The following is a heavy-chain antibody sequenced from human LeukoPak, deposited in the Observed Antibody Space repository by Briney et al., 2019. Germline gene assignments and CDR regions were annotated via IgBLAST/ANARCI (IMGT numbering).Heavy chain of an antibody. J-gene: IGHJ4*02. D-gene: IGHD1-14*01. V-gene: IGHV3-7*01. CDR2: IKQDGSEK. CDR3: ARNQRRLDY. CDR1: GFTFSSYW. Sequence: GGSLTLTCAASGFTFSSYWLSWVRQAPGQGLELVANIKQDGSEKYYVDSVKGRFTISRDNAKNSLYLQMNSLRAEDTAVYYCARNQRRLDYWGQGTLVTVSS.